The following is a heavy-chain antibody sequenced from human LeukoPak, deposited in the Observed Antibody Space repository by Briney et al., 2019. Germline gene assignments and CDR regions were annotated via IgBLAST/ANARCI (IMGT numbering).Heavy chain of an antibody. CDR1: GYTLTELS. V-gene: IGHV1-24*01. Sequence: ASVKLSCEVSGYTLTELSMHWVRQAPGKGREGMGGFDPEDGETIYAQRFQGRVTMTEDTPTDTAYMELSSLGSEDTAVYYCATMNILRGGGYFDPWGQGALVTVSP. CDR3: ATMNILRGGGYFDP. J-gene: IGHJ5*02. D-gene: IGHD3-10*01. CDR2: FDPEDGET.